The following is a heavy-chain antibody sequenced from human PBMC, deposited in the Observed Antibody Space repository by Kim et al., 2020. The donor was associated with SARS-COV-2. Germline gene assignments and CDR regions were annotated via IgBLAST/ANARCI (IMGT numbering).Heavy chain of an antibody. CDR1: GGSFSGYY. Sequence: SETLSLTCAVYGGSFSGYYWSWIRQPPGKGLEWIGEINHSGSTNYNPSLKSRVTISVDTSKNQFSLKLSSVTAADTAVYYCARLPDRTVTGYYFDYWGQGTLVTVSS. CDR2: INHSGST. V-gene: IGHV4-34*01. D-gene: IGHD4-17*01. CDR3: ARLPDRTVTGYYFDY. J-gene: IGHJ4*02.